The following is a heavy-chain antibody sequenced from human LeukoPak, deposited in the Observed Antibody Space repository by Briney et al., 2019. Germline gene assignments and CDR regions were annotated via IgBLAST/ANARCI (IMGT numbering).Heavy chain of an antibody. J-gene: IGHJ6*04. Sequence: GASVKVSCKASGYTFTSYGISWVRQAPGQGLEWMGWISAYNGNTNYAQKLQGRVTMTTDTSTSTAYMELRSLRSDDTAVYYCGRDCSGGSCLDGMDVWGKGTTVTVSS. CDR2: ISAYNGNT. CDR1: GYTFTSYG. CDR3: GRDCSGGSCLDGMDV. D-gene: IGHD2-15*01. V-gene: IGHV1-18*01.